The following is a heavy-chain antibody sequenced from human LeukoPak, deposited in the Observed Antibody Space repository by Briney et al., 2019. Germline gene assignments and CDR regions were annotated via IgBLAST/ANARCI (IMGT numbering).Heavy chain of an antibody. D-gene: IGHD2-21*02. Sequence: GGSLRLSCAASGFSFNSDWMDWVRQAPGKGLEWVANIKHDESEKNYLDSVKGRFTISRDNAQNSLYLQMNGLRVEDTAVYYCAREGTFGDYRASGDHWGQGALVTVSS. CDR1: GFSFNSDW. V-gene: IGHV3-7*01. J-gene: IGHJ4*02. CDR3: AREGTFGDYRASGDH. CDR2: IKHDESEK.